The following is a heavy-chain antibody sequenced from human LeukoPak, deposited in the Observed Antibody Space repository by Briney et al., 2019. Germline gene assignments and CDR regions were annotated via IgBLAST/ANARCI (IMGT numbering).Heavy chain of an antibody. Sequence: GGSLRLSCAASGFTVSSNYMSWVRQAPGKGLEWVSVIYSGGSTYYADSVKGRFTISRDNSKNTLYLQMNSLRAEDTAVYYCARSDYYYYYVDVWGKGTTVTVSS. CDR2: IYSGGST. CDR1: GFTVSSNY. V-gene: IGHV3-53*01. CDR3: ARSDYYYYYVDV. J-gene: IGHJ6*03.